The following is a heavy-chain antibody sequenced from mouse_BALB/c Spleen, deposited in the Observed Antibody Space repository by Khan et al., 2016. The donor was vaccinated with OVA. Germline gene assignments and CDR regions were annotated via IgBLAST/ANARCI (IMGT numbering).Heavy chain of an antibody. D-gene: IGHD1-1*01. CDR3: AKEDSGSSSFDY. CDR1: GFSLTDYG. V-gene: IGHV2-6-5*01. J-gene: IGHJ2*01. CDR2: IWGGGST. Sequence: QVQLKESGPGLVAPSQSLSITCTVSGFSLTDYGVSWIRQPPGKGLEWLGGIWGGGSTYYNSILKSKLSISKDNSKSQVFLKMNSLQSDDTAMYYCAKEDSGSSSFDYWGQGTTLTVSS.